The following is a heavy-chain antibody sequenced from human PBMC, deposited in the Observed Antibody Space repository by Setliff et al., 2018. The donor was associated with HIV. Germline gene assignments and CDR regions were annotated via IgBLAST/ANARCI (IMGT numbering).Heavy chain of an antibody. CDR2: ISGSGAST. V-gene: IGHV3-23*01. J-gene: IGHJ4*01. Sequence: GGSLRLSCAASGFTFNTYAMSWVRQAPGKGLEWVSVISGSGASTFYADSVKGRFTISRDNSKSTLYLQMNGLRVEDTAVYYCAKDGISGGAYPPYYFDYWGHGTLVTVS. CDR1: GFTFNTYA. CDR3: AKDGISGGAYPPYYFDY. D-gene: IGHD2-15*01.